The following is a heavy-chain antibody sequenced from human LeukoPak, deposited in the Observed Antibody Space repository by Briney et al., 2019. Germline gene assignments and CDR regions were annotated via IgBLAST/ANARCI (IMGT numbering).Heavy chain of an antibody. CDR3: AKLLLSGRDAFDI. J-gene: IGHJ3*02. D-gene: IGHD1-26*01. CDR1: GGSISSSSYY. Sequence: PSETLSLTCTVSGGSISSSSYYWGWIGQPPGKGLEWIGSIYYSGRTYHNHSLKSRVTISVDTSKNQFSLKLSSVTAEDTAVYHCAKLLLSGRDAFDIWGQGTTVTVSS. V-gene: IGHV4-39*01. CDR2: IYYSGRT.